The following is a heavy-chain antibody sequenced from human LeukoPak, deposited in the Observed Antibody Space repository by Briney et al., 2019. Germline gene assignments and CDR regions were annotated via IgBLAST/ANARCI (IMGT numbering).Heavy chain of an antibody. J-gene: IGHJ4*02. CDR2: INPNSGGT. CDR3: ARDRSRDGYNSPLRY. Sequence: ASVKVSCKASGYTFTDYYVHWVRQAPGQGLEWMGRINPNSGGTNYAQKFQGRVTMTRDTSISTAYMELSRLRSDDTAVYYCARDRSRDGYNSPLRYWGQGTLVTVSS. D-gene: IGHD5-24*01. CDR1: GYTFTDYY. V-gene: IGHV1-2*06.